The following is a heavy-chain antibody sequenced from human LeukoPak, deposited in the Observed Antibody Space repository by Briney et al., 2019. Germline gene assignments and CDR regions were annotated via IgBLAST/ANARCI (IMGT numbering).Heavy chain of an antibody. D-gene: IGHD1-26*01. J-gene: IGHJ4*02. CDR2: ISGSGGST. V-gene: IGHV3-23*01. Sequence: GGSLRLSCAASGFTFSSYAMSWVRQAPGKGLEWVSAISGSGGSTYYADSVKGRFTISRDNSKNTLYLQMNSLRAEDTAVYYCAKATRWAGVGARCYYFDYWGQGTLVTVSS. CDR3: AKATRWAGVGARCYYFDY. CDR1: GFTFSSYA.